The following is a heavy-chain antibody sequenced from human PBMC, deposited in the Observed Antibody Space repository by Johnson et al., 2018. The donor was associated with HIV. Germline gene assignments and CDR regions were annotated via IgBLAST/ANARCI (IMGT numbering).Heavy chain of an antibody. V-gene: IGHV3-30*04. J-gene: IGHJ3*02. CDR2: ISYDGNNK. CDR3: ARGSRSGCPDI. CDR1: GFTFSSYA. Sequence: VQLVESGGGVVQPGRSLRLSCAASGFTFSSYAMHWVRQAPGKGLEWVAVISYDGNNKYYADSLKGRFTISRDNSKNRLYLQMNSLRAEDTAVYYCARGSRSGCPDIWGQGTMVTVSS. D-gene: IGHD1-26*01.